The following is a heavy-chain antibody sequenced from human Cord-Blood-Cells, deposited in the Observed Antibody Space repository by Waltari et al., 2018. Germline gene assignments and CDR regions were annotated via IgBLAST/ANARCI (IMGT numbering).Heavy chain of an antibody. CDR3: ARVIGFRGAFDI. CDR2: INPNRGGT. D-gene: IGHD3-16*01. CDR1: GYTFTGYY. J-gene: IGHJ3*02. V-gene: IGHV1-2*06. Sequence: QVQLVQSAAEVKKPGASVKVSCKASGYTFTGYYMHWVRQAPGQGLEWMGRINPNRGGTTYAQKFQGRVTMTRETSISTAYMELGRLRSDDTAVYYCARVIGFRGAFDIWGQGTMVTVSS.